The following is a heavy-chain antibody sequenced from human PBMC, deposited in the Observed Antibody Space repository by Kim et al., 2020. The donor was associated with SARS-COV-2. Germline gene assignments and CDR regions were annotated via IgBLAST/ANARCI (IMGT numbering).Heavy chain of an antibody. J-gene: IGHJ4*02. CDR3: ARRQFTSGWYYFDY. D-gene: IGHD6-19*01. V-gene: IGHV3-74*01. Sequence: YGDSVKGRFTISRDNAKNTLYLQMNSLTAEVTAVYYCARRQFTSGWYYFDYWGQGTLVTVSS.